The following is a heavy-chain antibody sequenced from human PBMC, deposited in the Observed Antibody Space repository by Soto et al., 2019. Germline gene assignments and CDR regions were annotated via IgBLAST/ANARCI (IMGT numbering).Heavy chain of an antibody. CDR3: ARERVGHSAMDV. CDR2: ISDSGST. D-gene: IGHD1-26*01. V-gene: IGHV4-59*01. CDR1: GGSITNYY. J-gene: IGHJ6*02. Sequence: QVQLQESGPGLVKLSETLSLMCTVSGGSITNYYWSWIRQSPAKGLEWIGYISDSGSTKYNPSLKSRVTISVDTSKNQFSLKLTSVTAADTAVYYCARERVGHSAMDVWGQGTTVTVSS.